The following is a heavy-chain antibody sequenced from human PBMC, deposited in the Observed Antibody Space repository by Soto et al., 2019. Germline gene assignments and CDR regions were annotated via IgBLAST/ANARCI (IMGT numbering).Heavy chain of an antibody. Sequence: QVLLVESGGGVVQPGRSLRLSCAASRFTFSDYGMHWVRQAPGKGLEWVAGISHGATRKSYSDSVKGRFIISRDNSKKMLYLQLNSLRREDTAVYYCAKDRVGGSNRYQLDYWGRGTLVTVSS. CDR2: ISHGATRK. J-gene: IGHJ4*02. CDR3: AKDRVGGSNRYQLDY. CDR1: RFTFSDYG. D-gene: IGHD4-4*01. V-gene: IGHV3-30*18.